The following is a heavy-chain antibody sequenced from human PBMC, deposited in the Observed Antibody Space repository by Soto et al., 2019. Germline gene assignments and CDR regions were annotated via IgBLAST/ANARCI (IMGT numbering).Heavy chain of an antibody. CDR3: ARGGYYDSSGYQHFDY. CDR1: GGTFSSYA. J-gene: IGHJ4*02. Sequence: QVQLVQSGAEVKKPGSSVKVSCTASGGTFSSYAISWVRQAPGQGLEWMGGIIPIFGTANYAQKFQGRVTITADESTSTAYMEVSSMRAEDTAVYYCARGGYYDSSGYQHFDYWGQGTLVTVSS. CDR2: IIPIFGTA. D-gene: IGHD3-22*01. V-gene: IGHV1-69*01.